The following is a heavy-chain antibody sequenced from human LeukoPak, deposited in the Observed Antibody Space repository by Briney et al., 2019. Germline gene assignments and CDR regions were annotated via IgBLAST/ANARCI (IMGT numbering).Heavy chain of an antibody. CDR1: GYSFTSYW. CDR2: IYPTFSET. D-gene: IGHD5-24*01. CDR3: VRRPQGYRSNYFDY. Sequence: GDSLKISCQAFGYSFTSYWIGWVRQMPGKGLEWMGIIYPTFSETKFSPSFQGQVTISVDKSISAAYLQWSSLKASDTAMYFCVRRPQGYRSNYFDYWGQGTRVTVSS. V-gene: IGHV5-51*01. J-gene: IGHJ4*02.